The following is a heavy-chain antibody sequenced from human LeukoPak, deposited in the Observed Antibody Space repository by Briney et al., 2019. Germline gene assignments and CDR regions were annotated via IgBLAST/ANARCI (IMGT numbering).Heavy chain of an antibody. J-gene: IGHJ3*02. V-gene: IGHV1-18*01. CDR2: FSAYTGST. Sequence: ASLKVSCKASGYTFINYGLTWVRQAPGQGFQWMGWFSAYTGSTNYAQKFQGRVTMPTAPSTSTAYMELRSLTSNDTAVYYCARTVGATGAFDIWGKGTMVIVSS. D-gene: IGHD1-26*01. CDR1: GYTFINYG. CDR3: ARTVGATGAFDI.